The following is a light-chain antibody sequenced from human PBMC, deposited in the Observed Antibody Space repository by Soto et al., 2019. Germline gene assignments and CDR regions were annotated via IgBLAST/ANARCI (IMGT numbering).Light chain of an antibody. Sequence: EIVMTQSPATLSVSPGDRATLSCRASQTVSNSYLAWYQQKPGQAPRLLIYGVSTRATGIPARFSGSGSGTEFTLTISSLQSEDFAVYYCQQYSSWPLTFGGGTKVEIK. V-gene: IGKV3-15*01. CDR2: GVS. J-gene: IGKJ4*01. CDR3: QQYSSWPLT. CDR1: QTVSNSY.